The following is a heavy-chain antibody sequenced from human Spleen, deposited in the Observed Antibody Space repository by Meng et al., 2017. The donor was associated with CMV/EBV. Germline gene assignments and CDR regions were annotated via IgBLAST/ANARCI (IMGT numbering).Heavy chain of an antibody. J-gene: IGHJ4*02. CDR1: GFTFNNYW. CDR3: ARDLNFWSGYYDY. CDR2: INGDGSSL. D-gene: IGHD3-3*01. V-gene: IGHV3-74*01. Sequence: GGSLRLSCAASGFTFNNYWMHWVRQAPGKGRVWVARINGDGSSLSYAESGKGRFTISTDNAKNTLFLELNSLSVEDTAVYYCARDLNFWSGYYDYWGQGTLVTVSS.